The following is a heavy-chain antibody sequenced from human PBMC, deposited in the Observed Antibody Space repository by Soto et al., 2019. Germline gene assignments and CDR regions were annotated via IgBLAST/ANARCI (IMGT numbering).Heavy chain of an antibody. CDR1: GYTFTSYD. J-gene: IGHJ4*02. D-gene: IGHD3-3*01. V-gene: IGHV1-8*01. CDR2: MNPNSGNT. Sequence: ASVKVSCKASGYTFTSYDINWVRQATGQGLEWMGWMNPNSGNTGYAQKFQGRVTMTRNTSISTAYMELSSLRSEDTAVYYCARTIKDWYYDFWSGSPKPNYFDYWGQGTLVTVSS. CDR3: ARTIKDWYYDFWSGSPKPNYFDY.